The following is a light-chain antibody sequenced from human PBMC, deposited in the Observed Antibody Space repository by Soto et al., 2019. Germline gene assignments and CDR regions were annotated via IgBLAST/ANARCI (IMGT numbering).Light chain of an antibody. Sequence: QSALTQPPSASGSPGQSVTISCTGTSSDVGAYNYVSWYQQHPGKAPKLMIYEVSKRPSGVPDRFSGSKSGNTASLTVSGLQAEDEADYYCSSYAGSHNLLFGGGTKVTVL. V-gene: IGLV2-8*01. CDR3: SSYAGSHNLL. J-gene: IGLJ2*01. CDR2: EVS. CDR1: SSDVGAYNY.